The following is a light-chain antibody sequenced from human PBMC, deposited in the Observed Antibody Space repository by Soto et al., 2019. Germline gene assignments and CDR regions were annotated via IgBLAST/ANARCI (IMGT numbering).Light chain of an antibody. CDR3: SSYAVTNIFV. V-gene: IGLV2-8*01. CDR2: EVS. Sequence: QSVLTQPPSASGSSGQSVTISCTGTSSDVGGYNYVSWYQQHPGKAPKVIIYEVSKRPSGVPDRFSGSKSGSTASLTVSGLQAEDEADYYCSSYAVTNIFVFGTGTKVTVL. CDR1: SSDVGGYNY. J-gene: IGLJ1*01.